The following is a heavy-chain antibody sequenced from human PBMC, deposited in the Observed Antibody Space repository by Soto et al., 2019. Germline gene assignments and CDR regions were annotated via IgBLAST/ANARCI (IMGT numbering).Heavy chain of an antibody. CDR3: ARVGSGTKRDFDY. CDR1: GGSVTSGRYY. V-gene: IGHV4-61*01. Sequence: SETLSLTCTVSGGSVTSGRYYWSWIRQPPGKGLEWIGYIYYSGSTNYNPSLKSRVTISVDTSRNQFSLTLSSVTAADTAVYYCARVGSGTKRDFDYWGQGTLVTVSS. D-gene: IGHD2-8*01. J-gene: IGHJ4*02. CDR2: IYYSGST.